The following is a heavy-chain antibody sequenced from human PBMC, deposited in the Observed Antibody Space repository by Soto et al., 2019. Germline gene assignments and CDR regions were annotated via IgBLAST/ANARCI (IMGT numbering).Heavy chain of an antibody. Sequence: EVQLVESGGGLVQPGGSLRLSCAASGFTFSSYWMHWVRQAPGKGLVWVSRINSDGSSTSYADSVKGRFTISRDNAKNALYLQMNSPRAEDTAVYYCARDYGDYPPSDYWGQGTLVTVSS. CDR3: ARDYGDYPPSDY. CDR1: GFTFSSYW. D-gene: IGHD4-17*01. CDR2: INSDGSST. V-gene: IGHV3-74*01. J-gene: IGHJ4*02.